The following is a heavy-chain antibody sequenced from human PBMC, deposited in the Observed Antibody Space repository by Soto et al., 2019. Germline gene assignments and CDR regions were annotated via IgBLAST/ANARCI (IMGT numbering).Heavy chain of an antibody. V-gene: IGHV4-59*01. D-gene: IGHD5-12*01. Sequence: TSETLSLTGTVSGGSISSYYWSWIRQPPGKGLEWIGYIYYSGSTNYNPSLKSRVTISVDTSKNQFSLKLSSVTAADTAVYYCARADSGYSGYAKLWFDPWGQGTLVTVSS. CDR1: GGSISSYY. J-gene: IGHJ5*02. CDR3: ARADSGYSGYAKLWFDP. CDR2: IYYSGST.